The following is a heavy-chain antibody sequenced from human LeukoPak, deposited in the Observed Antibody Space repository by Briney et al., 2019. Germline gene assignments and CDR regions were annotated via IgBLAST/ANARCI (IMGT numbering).Heavy chain of an antibody. J-gene: IGHJ4*02. V-gene: IGHV3-30*18. CDR1: GFTFSSFA. Sequence: GGSLRLSCAASGFTFSSFAMHWLHQAPGKGPEWAAVISYDGSAKYYADSVRGRFTISRDDSKNTLYLQMNSLRPEDTAIYYCVKGSVAYTGGHFDYWGQGTLVTVSS. D-gene: IGHD2-15*01. CDR2: ISYDGSAK. CDR3: VKGSVAYTGGHFDY.